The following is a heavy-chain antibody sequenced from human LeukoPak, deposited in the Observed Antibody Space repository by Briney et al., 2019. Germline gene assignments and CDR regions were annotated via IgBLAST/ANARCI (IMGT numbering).Heavy chain of an antibody. CDR3: AKGRDCTKGVCHNFDY. J-gene: IGHJ4*02. Sequence: GGSLRLSCAASELTFSNYAMSWVRQAPGKGLEWVSIISGNSAYTHYADSVKGWFTISRDNSKNTLYLQMNSLRAEDTAVYYCAKGRDCTKGVCHNFDYWGQGALVTVSS. CDR2: ISGNSAYT. D-gene: IGHD2-8*01. CDR1: ELTFSNYA. V-gene: IGHV3-23*01.